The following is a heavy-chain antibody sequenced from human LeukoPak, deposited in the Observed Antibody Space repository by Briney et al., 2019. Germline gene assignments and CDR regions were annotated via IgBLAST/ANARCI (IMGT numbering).Heavy chain of an antibody. CDR3: TKGTDRRDGYNYYYYYGMDV. CDR1: GFTFSNAW. V-gene: IGHV3-15*01. CDR2: IKSKTDGGTT. J-gene: IGHJ6*02. D-gene: IGHD5-24*01. Sequence: GGSLRLSCAASGFTFSNAWMSWVRQAPGKGLEWVGRIKSKTDGGTTDYAAPVKGRFTISRDDSKNTLYLQMNSLKTEDTAVYYCTKGTDRRDGYNYYYYYGMDVWGQGTTVTVSS.